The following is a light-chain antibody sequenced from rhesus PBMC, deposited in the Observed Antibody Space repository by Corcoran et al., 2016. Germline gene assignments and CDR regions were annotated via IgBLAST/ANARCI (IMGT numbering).Light chain of an antibody. CDR1: SSDIGGYNG. CDR2: EVS. CDR3: GSYTSGSTYI. J-gene: IGLJ1*01. Sequence: QSALTQPPSLCKSLGQSVTISCTGTSSDIGGYNGVSGYQQHPGTAPRLLIYEVSKRPSGVADRFSGAKSGNTASLTISGLPAEDGADYYCGSYTSGSTYIFGAGTRLTVL. V-gene: IGLV2-38*01.